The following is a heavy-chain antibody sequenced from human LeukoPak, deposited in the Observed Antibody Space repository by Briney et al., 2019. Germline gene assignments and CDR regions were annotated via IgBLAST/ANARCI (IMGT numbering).Heavy chain of an antibody. CDR3: AKVMYSGSYFQH. J-gene: IGHJ1*01. V-gene: IGHV3-30*18. D-gene: IGHD1-26*01. CDR2: ISYDGSNK. Sequence: GRSLRLSCAASGFTFSSYGMHWVRQAPGKGLEWVAVISYDGSNKYYADSVKGRLTISRDNSKNTLYLQMNSLRAEDTAVYYCAKVMYSGSYFQHWGQGTLVTVSS. CDR1: GFTFSSYG.